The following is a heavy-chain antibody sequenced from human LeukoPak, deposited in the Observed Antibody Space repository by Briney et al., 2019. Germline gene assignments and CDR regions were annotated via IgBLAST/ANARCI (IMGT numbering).Heavy chain of an antibody. J-gene: IGHJ4*02. CDR3: ARDRAIVVVIARGIDY. CDR2: IYHSGST. V-gene: IGHV4-38-2*02. Sequence: PSETLSLTCTVSGYSISSGYYWGWIRQPPGKGLEWIGCIYHSGSTYYNPSLKSRVTISVDTSKNQFSLKLSSVTAADTAVYYCARDRAIVVVIARGIDYWGQGTLVTVSS. D-gene: IGHD2-21*01. CDR1: GYSISSGYY.